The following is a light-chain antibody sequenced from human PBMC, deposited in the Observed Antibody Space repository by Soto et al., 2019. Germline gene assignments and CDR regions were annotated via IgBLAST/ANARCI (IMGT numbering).Light chain of an antibody. CDR2: GAS. CDR3: QQHGSSPRT. CDR1: QSVSSSY. Sequence: EILLSQSPGTLSLSPGERATLSCRASQSVSSSYLSWYQQKPGQAPRLLIYGASSRATGIPDRFSGSGSGTDFTLTISRLEPEDFAVYYCQQHGSSPRTFGQGTKVDIK. J-gene: IGKJ1*01. V-gene: IGKV3-20*01.